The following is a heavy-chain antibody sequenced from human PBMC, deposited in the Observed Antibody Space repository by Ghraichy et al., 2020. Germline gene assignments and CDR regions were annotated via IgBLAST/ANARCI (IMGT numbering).Heavy chain of an antibody. J-gene: IGHJ4*02. Sequence: ASVKVSCKVSGYTLTELSMHWVRQAPGKGLEWMGGFDPEDGETIYAQKFQGRVTMTEDTSTDTAYMELSSLRSEDTAVYYCATVARYDYVWGERPSSRGLNFDYWGQGTLVTVSS. D-gene: IGHD3-16*01. CDR3: ATVARYDYVWGERPSSRGLNFDY. V-gene: IGHV1-24*01. CDR2: FDPEDGET. CDR1: GYTLTELS.